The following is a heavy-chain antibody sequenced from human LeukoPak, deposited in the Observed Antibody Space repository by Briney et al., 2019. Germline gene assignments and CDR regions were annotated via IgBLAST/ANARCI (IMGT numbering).Heavy chain of an antibody. CDR1: GFTFSSYG. D-gene: IGHD3-9*01. Sequence: GGSLRLSCAASGFTFSSYGMHWVRQAPGKGLEWVAFIRYDGSNKYYADSVKGRFTISRDNSKSTLYLQMNSLRAEDTAVYYCAKDAHLTSSYYDILTGYYTPYYYYYMDVWGKGTTVTISS. CDR2: IRYDGSNK. V-gene: IGHV3-30*02. CDR3: AKDAHLTSSYYDILTGYYTPYYYYYMDV. J-gene: IGHJ6*03.